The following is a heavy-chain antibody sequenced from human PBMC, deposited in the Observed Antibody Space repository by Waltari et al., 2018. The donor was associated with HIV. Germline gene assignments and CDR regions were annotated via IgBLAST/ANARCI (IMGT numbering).Heavy chain of an antibody. CDR1: GFIFNKFG. V-gene: IGHV3-33*01. CDR3: ARDWTITATTRVDF. J-gene: IGHJ4*03. Sequence: QVQLAESGGGVVQPGRSLRLSCVASGFIFNKFGMHWVRQEPGKGLEWGAGIWYDGGNEYYADSVKGRFTISRDNSKNTLYLQMNSLRAEDTAVYYCARDWTITATTRVDFWGPGTLVTVSS. D-gene: IGHD1-20*01. CDR2: IWYDGGNE.